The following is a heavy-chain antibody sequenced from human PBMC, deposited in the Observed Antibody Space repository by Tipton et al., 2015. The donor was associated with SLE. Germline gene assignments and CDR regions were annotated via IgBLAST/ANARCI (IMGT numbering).Heavy chain of an antibody. D-gene: IGHD3-22*01. V-gene: IGHV4-31*03. CDR3: ARDEYRYDTTGYHLLGHFDF. J-gene: IGHJ4*02. Sequence: LRLSCTVSGGSISSGGYYWSWIRQSPGKGLEWIGYISYSGSTNYNPSLKSRVTISVDTSKNQFSLKLSSVTAADTAVYYCARDEYRYDTTGYHLLGHFDFWGQGTLVTVSS. CDR1: GGSISSGGYY. CDR2: ISYSGST.